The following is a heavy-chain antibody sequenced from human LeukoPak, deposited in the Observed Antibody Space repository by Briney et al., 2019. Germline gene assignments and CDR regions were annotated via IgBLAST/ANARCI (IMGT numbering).Heavy chain of an antibody. CDR3: ARATRVAALPGSLGY. Sequence: ASVKVSCKASGYTFTSYGISLVRQAPGQGLEWMVWISAYNGNTNYAQKLQGRVTMTTDTSTSTAYTELRSLRSDDTAVYYCARATRVAALPGSLGYWGQGTLVTVSS. CDR1: GYTFTSYG. CDR2: ISAYNGNT. J-gene: IGHJ4*02. D-gene: IGHD2-15*01. V-gene: IGHV1-18*01.